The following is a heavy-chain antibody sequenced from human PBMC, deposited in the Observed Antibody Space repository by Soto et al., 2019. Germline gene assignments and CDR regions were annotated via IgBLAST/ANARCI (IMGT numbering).Heavy chain of an antibody. CDR3: ARGGGLLLWFGESHYGMAV. Sequence: SETLSLTCAVSGGSISSGGYSWSWIRQPPGKGLEWIGYICHSGSTYYNPSLKSRVTISVDRSKNQFSLKLSSVTAADTAVYYCARGGGLLLWFGESHYGMAVWGQGSSVPVSS. CDR1: GGSISSGGYS. J-gene: IGHJ6*02. V-gene: IGHV4-30-2*01. CDR2: ICHSGST. D-gene: IGHD3-10*01.